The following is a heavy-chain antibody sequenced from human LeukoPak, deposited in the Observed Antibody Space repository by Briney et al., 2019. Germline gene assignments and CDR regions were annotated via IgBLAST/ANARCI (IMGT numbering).Heavy chain of an antibody. CDR2: INSDGSTT. CDR1: GFTFSSYS. D-gene: IGHD4-17*01. CDR3: ATPYGDYDQFDY. Sequence: GGSLRLSCAASGFTFSSYSMHWVRQAPGKGLVWVSRINSDGSTTNYADSVKGRFTISRDNSKNTLYLQMNSLRAEDTAVYYCATPYGDYDQFDYWGQGTLVTVSS. V-gene: IGHV3-74*01. J-gene: IGHJ4*02.